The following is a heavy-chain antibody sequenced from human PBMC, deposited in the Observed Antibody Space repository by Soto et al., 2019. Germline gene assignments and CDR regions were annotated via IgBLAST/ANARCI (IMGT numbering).Heavy chain of an antibody. J-gene: IGHJ4*02. D-gene: IGHD3-10*01. CDR2: IYWDDDE. V-gene: IGHV2-5*02. CDR3: AHSRNLITEDAQVGDFDY. CDR1: GFSLTTAGVG. Sequence: GPTLVNPTQTLTLTCSFSGFSLTTAGVGVGWVRQSPGEALEWLALIYWDDDERYSPSLKTRLTITKDTSKNQVVLKMTNMAPVDTATYYCAHSRNLITEDAQVGDFDYWGQGTLVTVSS.